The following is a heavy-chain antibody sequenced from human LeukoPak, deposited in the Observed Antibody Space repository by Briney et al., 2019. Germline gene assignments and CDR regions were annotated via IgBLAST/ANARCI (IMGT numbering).Heavy chain of an antibody. CDR2: IGNTET. Sequence: GSLRLSCATSGFPFETNAMSWVRQAPGKGLEWVATIGNTETFYVDSVTGRFTISRDNSKNTVNLQMNRLRVEDTAIYYCAKDWVQFNRVFDCFDSWGQGTLVTVSS. D-gene: IGHD2-21*01. CDR3: AKDWVQFNRVFDCFDS. CDR1: GFPFETNA. V-gene: IGHV3-23*01. J-gene: IGHJ4*02.